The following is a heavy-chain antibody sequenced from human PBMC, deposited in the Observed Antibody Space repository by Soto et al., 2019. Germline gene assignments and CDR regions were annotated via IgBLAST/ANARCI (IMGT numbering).Heavy chain of an antibody. Sequence: EVQLLESGGGLGQPGGSLRLSCAASGFTFSSYAMSCVRQAPGKGLEWVSAISGSGGSTYYADSVKGRFTISRDNSKNTLYLQMNSLRAEDTALYYCAKDRATVIPLGYFDYWGQGTLVTVSS. CDR1: GFTFSSYA. V-gene: IGHV3-23*01. J-gene: IGHJ4*02. CDR2: ISGSGGST. D-gene: IGHD4-4*01. CDR3: AKDRATVIPLGYFDY.